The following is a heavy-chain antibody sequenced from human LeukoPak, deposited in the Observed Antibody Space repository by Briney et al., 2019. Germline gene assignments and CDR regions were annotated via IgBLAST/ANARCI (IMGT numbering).Heavy chain of an antibody. CDR2: ISYDGSNK. D-gene: IGHD3-3*01. J-gene: IGHJ6*02. V-gene: IGHV3-30*18. CDR3: AEDGGVYGMDV. Sequence: GGSLRLSCAASGFTFSSYGMHWVRQAPGKGLEWVAVISYDGSNKYYADSVKGRFTISRDNSKNTLYLQMNSLRAEGTAVYYCAEDGGVYGMDVWGQGTTVTVSS. CDR1: GFTFSSYG.